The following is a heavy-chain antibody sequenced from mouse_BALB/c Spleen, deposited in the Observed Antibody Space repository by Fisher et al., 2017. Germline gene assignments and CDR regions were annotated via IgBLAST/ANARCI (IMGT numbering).Heavy chain of an antibody. Sequence: RFTISRDNAKNNLYLQMSSLKSEDTAMYYCARVWFPYAMDYWGQGTSVTVSS. J-gene: IGHJ4*01. CDR3: ARVWFPYAMDY. V-gene: IGHV5-4*02. D-gene: IGHD2-2*01.